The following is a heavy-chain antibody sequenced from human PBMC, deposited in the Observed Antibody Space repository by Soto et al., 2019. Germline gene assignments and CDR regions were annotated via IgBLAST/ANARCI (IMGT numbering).Heavy chain of an antibody. CDR1: GYTFSNHH. CDR3: ARAGDSMTGYLKRFDY. J-gene: IGHJ4*02. CDR2: IDPSGGGT. Sequence: QVQLVQSGAEVKKPGASVKVSCKASGYTFSNHHMQWVRQAPGHGLEWMGIIDPSGGGTTYAQKFLGRVTMTRDTSTSTVYMELSSLRSEDTAVYYCARAGDSMTGYLKRFDYWGQGTQVTVSS. V-gene: IGHV1-46*01. D-gene: IGHD3-9*01.